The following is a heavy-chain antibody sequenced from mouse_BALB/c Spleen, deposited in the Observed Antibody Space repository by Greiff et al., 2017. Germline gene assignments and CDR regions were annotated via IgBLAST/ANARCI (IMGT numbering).Heavy chain of an antibody. CDR3: ARDYGSSPDAMDY. D-gene: IGHD1-1*01. CDR1: GFNINDYY. J-gene: IGHJ4*01. V-gene: IGHV14-1*02. CDR2: IDPENGNT. Sequence: VQLKQSGAELVRPGALVKLSCKASGFNINDYYMHWVKQRPEQGLEWLGWIDPENGNTIYDPKFSGKASITADTSSNTAYLQLSSLTSEDTAVYYCARDYGSSPDAMDYWGQGTSVTVSS.